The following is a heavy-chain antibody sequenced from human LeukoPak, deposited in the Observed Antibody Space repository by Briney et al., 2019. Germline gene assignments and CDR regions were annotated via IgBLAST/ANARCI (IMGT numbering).Heavy chain of an antibody. J-gene: IGHJ6*03. D-gene: IGHD4/OR15-4a*01. Sequence: GASVKVSCKXSGGTFSSYAISWVRQAPGQGLEWMGGIIPIFGTANYAQKFQGRVTITADESTSTAYMGLSSLRSEDTAVYYCAADLDVTMVAYYYYYMDVWGKGTTVTVSS. CDR1: GGTFSSYA. V-gene: IGHV1-69*13. CDR2: IIPIFGTA. CDR3: AADLDVTMVAYYYYYMDV.